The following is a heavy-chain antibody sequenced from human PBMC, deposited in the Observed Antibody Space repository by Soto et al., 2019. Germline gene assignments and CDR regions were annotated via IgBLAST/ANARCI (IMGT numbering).Heavy chain of an antibody. CDR1: GYTFTSYY. CDR3: ARPGGEYSYGYDYYYGMDV. Sequence: ASVKVSCKASGYTFTSYYMHWVRQAPGQGLEWMGIINPSGGSTSYAQKFQGRVTMTRDTSTSTVYMELSSLRSEDTAVYYCARPGGEYSYGYDYYYGMDVWGQGTTVTVSS. J-gene: IGHJ6*02. CDR2: INPSGGST. V-gene: IGHV1-46*01. D-gene: IGHD5-18*01.